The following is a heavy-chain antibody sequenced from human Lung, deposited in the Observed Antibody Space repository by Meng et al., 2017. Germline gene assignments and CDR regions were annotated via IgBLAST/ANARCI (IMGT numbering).Heavy chain of an antibody. V-gene: IGHV4-34*01. Sequence: SQTLSLTCAVYGGSFSGYYWSWIRQPPGKGLEWIGEINHSGSTNYNPSLKSRVTISVDTSKNQFSLKLRSVTAADTAVYYCARALLYYDYVWGSYRDGRYYFDYWGQGTLVTVSS. CDR3: ARALLYYDYVWGSYRDGRYYFDY. CDR2: INHSGST. D-gene: IGHD3-16*02. CDR1: GGSFSGYY. J-gene: IGHJ4*02.